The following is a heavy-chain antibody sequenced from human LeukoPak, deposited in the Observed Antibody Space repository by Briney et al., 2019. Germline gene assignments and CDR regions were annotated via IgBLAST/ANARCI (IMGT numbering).Heavy chain of an antibody. CDR1: GFTFSAYI. J-gene: IGHJ4*02. Sequence: GGSLRLSCAASGFTFSAYIMNWVRQAPGKGLEWVSSISSSSSYIYYADSVQGRFTISRDNAKNSLYLQMNSLRAEDTAVYYCARDPVGVTPFDYWGQGTLVTVSS. D-gene: IGHD1-26*01. CDR2: ISSSSSYI. V-gene: IGHV3-21*01. CDR3: ARDPVGVTPFDY.